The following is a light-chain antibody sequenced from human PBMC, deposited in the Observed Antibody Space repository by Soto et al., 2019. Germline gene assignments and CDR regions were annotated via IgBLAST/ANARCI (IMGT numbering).Light chain of an antibody. CDR3: QAWDSSTEV. J-gene: IGLJ1*01. Sequence: SYELTQPPSVSVSPGQTASITCSGDKLGDKYASWYQQKPGQSPVLVIYQDGKRPSGAPGRFSGSNSGNTATLTISETQAMDEADYYCQAWDSSTEVFGTGTKVTVL. V-gene: IGLV3-1*01. CDR2: QDG. CDR1: KLGDKY.